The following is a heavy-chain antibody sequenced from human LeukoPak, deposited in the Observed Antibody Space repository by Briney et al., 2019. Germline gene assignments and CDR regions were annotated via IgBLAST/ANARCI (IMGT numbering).Heavy chain of an antibody. CDR1: GFNFGIYS. CDR3: VREKGGFGFVL. D-gene: IGHD3-16*01. CDR2: VSAGSTGI. V-gene: IGHV3-48*04. Sequence: GGSLRLSCAGSGFNFGIYSMDWVRQAPGKGLEWVAYVSAGSTGIFYAASVKGRFSISRDNARKSLYLQMNNLRAEDTAIYYCVREKGGFGFVLWGRGTLVTVSS. J-gene: IGHJ4*02.